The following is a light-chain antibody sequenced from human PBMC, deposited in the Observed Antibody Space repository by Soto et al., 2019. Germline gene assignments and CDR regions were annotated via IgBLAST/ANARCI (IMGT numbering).Light chain of an antibody. CDR2: KAS. CDR3: QQYSSYSWT. Sequence: DIQMTQSPSTLSASVGDRVTITCRASQSITIWLAWYQQKPGKAPNLLIYKASILESGVPSRFSGSGSGTEFTLTINSLQPDDFGTYYSQQYSSYSWTFGHGTTVEIK. J-gene: IGKJ1*01. CDR1: QSITIW. V-gene: IGKV1-5*03.